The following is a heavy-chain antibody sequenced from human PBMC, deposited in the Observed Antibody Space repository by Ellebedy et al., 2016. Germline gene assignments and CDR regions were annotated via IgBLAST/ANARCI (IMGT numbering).Heavy chain of an antibody. CDR1: GGTFSSYA. V-gene: IGHV1-69*13. Sequence: SVKVSXKASGGTFSSYAISWVRQAPGQGLEWMGGIIPIFGTANYAQKFQGRVTITADESTSTAYMELSSLRSEDTAVYYCARGIGAVVVPAAMHYYGMDVWGQGTTVTVSS. D-gene: IGHD2-2*01. CDR3: ARGIGAVVVPAAMHYYGMDV. CDR2: IIPIFGTA. J-gene: IGHJ6*02.